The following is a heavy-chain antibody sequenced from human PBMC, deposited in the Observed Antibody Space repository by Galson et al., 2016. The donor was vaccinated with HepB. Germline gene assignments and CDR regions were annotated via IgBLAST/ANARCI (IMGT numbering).Heavy chain of an antibody. V-gene: IGHV4-34*01. J-gene: IGHJ6*02. D-gene: IGHD2-8*01. CDR3: TRATSNHYYYYYGMDV. Sequence: SETLSLTCGVSGGPFSAYHWTWVCQSPGRGLEWIGEISQSGSAEYNPSLKRRVTIWADTSKSHFSLNMSSVTAADTAVYYCTRATSNHYYYYYGMDVWGQGTTVTVSS. CDR1: GGPFSAYH. CDR2: ISQSGSA.